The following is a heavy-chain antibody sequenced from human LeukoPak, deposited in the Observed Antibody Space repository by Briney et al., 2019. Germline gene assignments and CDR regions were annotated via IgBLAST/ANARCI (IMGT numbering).Heavy chain of an antibody. D-gene: IGHD3-10*01. J-gene: IGHJ6*02. CDR2: IYSGGST. CDR1: GFTVSNNY. V-gene: IGHV3-53*01. Sequence: PGGSLRLSCAASGFTVSNNYMSWVRQAPGKGLEWVSVIYSGGSTYYADSVKGRFTISRDNSKNTLYLQMNSLRAEDTAVYYCARDTLLRFGELSQYYYYYGMDVWGQGTTVTVSS. CDR3: ARDTLLRFGELSQYYYYYGMDV.